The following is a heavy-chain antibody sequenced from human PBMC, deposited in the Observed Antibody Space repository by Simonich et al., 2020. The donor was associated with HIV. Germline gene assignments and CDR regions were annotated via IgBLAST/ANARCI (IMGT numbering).Heavy chain of an antibody. Sequence: EVQLVESGGGLVKPGGSLRLSCAASGFTFSSYSINWVRQAPGKGLECVSYISSSSSYIYYADSVKGRFTNSRENAKNSLYLQMNSLRAEDTAVYYCARDGRKGSSTSCSDYWGQGTLVTVSS. CDR2: ISSSSSYI. V-gene: IGHV3-21*01. CDR3: ARDGRKGSSTSCSDY. D-gene: IGHD2-2*01. J-gene: IGHJ4*02. CDR1: GFTFSSYS.